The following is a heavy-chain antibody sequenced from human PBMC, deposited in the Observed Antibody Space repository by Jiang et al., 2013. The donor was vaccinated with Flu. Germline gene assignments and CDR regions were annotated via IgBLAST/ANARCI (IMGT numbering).Heavy chain of an antibody. CDR2: ITSGGGTM. CDR3: AREDTTLDY. D-gene: IGHD1-14*01. CDR1: GFTFSRYD. Sequence: VQLLESGGGLVQPGGSLRLSCAASGFTFSRYDMNWVRQAPGKGLVWVSCITSGGGTMYYADSVKGRFTISRDNAKNTLYLQMKNLRVEDTAIYYCAREDTTLDYWGQGTLVTVSS. J-gene: IGHJ4*02. V-gene: IGHV3-48*03.